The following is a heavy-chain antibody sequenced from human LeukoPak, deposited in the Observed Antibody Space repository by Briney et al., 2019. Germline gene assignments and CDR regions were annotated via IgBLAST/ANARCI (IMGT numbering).Heavy chain of an antibody. CDR1: GGSISSYY. V-gene: IGHV4-4*07. Sequence: SETLSLTCTVSGGSISSYYWSWIRQPAGKGLEWIGRIYTSGSTNYNPSLKSRVTMSVDTSKNQFSLKLSSVTAADTAVYYCARQVRVTMVRGVITQGNFDYWGQGTLVTVSS. J-gene: IGHJ4*02. CDR2: IYTSGST. D-gene: IGHD3-10*01. CDR3: ARQVRVTMVRGVITQGNFDY.